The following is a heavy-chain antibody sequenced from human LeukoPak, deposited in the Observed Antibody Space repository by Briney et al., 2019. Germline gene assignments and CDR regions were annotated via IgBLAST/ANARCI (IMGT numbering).Heavy chain of an antibody. J-gene: IGHJ4*02. Sequence: ASVKVSCKASGYTFTGYYMHWVRQAPGQGLEWMGWVNPNSGGTNYAQKFQGRVTMTRNTSISTAYMELSSLRSEDTAVYYCARGMRSSGSGWYEGGGTDYWGQGTLVTVSS. V-gene: IGHV1-2*02. CDR3: ARGMRSSGSGWYEGGGTDY. CDR1: GYTFTGYY. D-gene: IGHD6-19*01. CDR2: VNPNSGGT.